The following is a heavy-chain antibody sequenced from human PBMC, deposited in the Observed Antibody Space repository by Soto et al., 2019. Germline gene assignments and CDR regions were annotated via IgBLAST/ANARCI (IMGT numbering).Heavy chain of an antibody. CDR1: GFTFSSYD. Sequence: GGSLRLSSAASGFTFSSYDLSWVRQAPGKXLEWVSTISGGGGSAHDADSVKRRFTISRDNSKNTLYLQMNSLRAEDTAVYYCAKARITGITHDFYYGMHVWGQGTTVTVCS. CDR2: ISGGGGSA. D-gene: IGHD1-20*01. CDR3: AKARITGITHDFYYGMHV. V-gene: IGHV3-23*01. J-gene: IGHJ6*02.